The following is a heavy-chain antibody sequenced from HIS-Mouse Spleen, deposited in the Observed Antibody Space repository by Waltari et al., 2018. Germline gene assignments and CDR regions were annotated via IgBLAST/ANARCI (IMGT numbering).Heavy chain of an antibody. CDR2: IKQDGSEK. Sequence: EVQLVESGGGLVQPGGSLRLACAASGFTFSSYWMSWVRQAPGTGLGWLATIKQDGSEKYSVDSVKGRFTISSDNAKNSLYLQMNSLRAEDTAVYYCAREGDSGSYFDYWGQGTLVTVSS. CDR3: AREGDSGSYFDY. J-gene: IGHJ4*02. V-gene: IGHV3-7*01. D-gene: IGHD1-26*01. CDR1: GFTFSSYW.